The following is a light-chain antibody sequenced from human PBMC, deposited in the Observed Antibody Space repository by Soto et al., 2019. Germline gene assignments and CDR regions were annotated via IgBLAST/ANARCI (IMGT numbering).Light chain of an antibody. CDR1: QSVSNY. J-gene: IGKJ4*01. V-gene: IGKV3-11*01. Sequence: EIVLTQSPATLSLSPGEGATLSCRASQSVSNYLAWYQQKPGQAPRLLIYDASQRATGIPATFSGSWSGTDFTFTISSLRPEDFAVYYCQQRSNWPLTFGGGTKVEIK. CDR3: QQRSNWPLT. CDR2: DAS.